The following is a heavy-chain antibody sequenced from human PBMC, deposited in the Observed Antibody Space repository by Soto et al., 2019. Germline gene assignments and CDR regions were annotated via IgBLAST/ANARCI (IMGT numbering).Heavy chain of an antibody. J-gene: IGHJ2*01. CDR1: GGSISSGDYY. CDR2: IYYSGST. V-gene: IGHV4-30-4*01. CDR3: ARSREDSSGYYRDHWYFDL. D-gene: IGHD3-22*01. Sequence: QVQLQESGPGLVKPSQTLSLTCTVSGGSISSGDYYWSWIRQPPGKGLEWIGYIYYSGSTYYNPSPKSRFTISVDTSKNQFSMKLSSVTAADTAVYYCARSREDSSGYYRDHWYFDLWGRGTLVTVSS.